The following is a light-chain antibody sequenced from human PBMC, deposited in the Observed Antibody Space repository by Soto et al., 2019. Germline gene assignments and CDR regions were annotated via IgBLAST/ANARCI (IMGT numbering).Light chain of an antibody. CDR3: SSYTSSSTPYYV. CDR2: EVS. J-gene: IGLJ1*01. CDR1: SSDVGGYNY. V-gene: IGLV2-14*01. Sequence: QSVLTKPAYVAGSPGRSITISCTGTSSDVGGYNYASWYQQHPGKAPKLMIYEVSNRPSGVSNRFSGSKSGNTASLTISGLQAEDEADYYCSSYTSSSTPYYVFGTGTKVTVL.